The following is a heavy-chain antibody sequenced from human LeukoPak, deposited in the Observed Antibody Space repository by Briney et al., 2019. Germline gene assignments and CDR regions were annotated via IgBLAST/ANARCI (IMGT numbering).Heavy chain of an antibody. CDR3: AELGITMIGGV. CDR1: EFTFSSYN. V-gene: IGHV3-48*04. Sequence: GGSLRLSCAASEFTFSSYNMNWVRQAPGKGLEWVSYVSSSSSTIYYADSVKGRFTISRDNAKNSLYLQMNSLRAEDTAVYYCAELGITMIGGVWGKGTTVTISS. CDR2: VSSSSSTI. J-gene: IGHJ6*04. D-gene: IGHD3-10*02.